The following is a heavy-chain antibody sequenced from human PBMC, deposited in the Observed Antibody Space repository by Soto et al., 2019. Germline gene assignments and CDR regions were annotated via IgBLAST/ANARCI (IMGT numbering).Heavy chain of an antibody. CDR1: GGSVSSGSYY. Sequence: PSETLSLTCTVSGGSVSSGSYYWSWIRQPPGKGLEWIGRIYTSGSTNYNPSLKSRVTMSVDTSKNQFSLKLSSVTAADTAVYYCARDLQLGGSGNWFDPWGQGTLVTVSS. CDR2: IYTSGST. CDR3: ARDLQLGGSGNWFDP. D-gene: IGHD2-15*01. V-gene: IGHV4-61*01. J-gene: IGHJ5*02.